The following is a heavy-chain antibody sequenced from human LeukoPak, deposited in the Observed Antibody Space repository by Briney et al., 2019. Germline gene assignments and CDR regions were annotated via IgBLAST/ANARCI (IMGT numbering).Heavy chain of an antibody. CDR1: GYTFTSYY. D-gene: IGHD4-17*01. CDR3: ARDRVPTAATATTYGMDV. J-gene: IGHJ6*02. CDR2: INPSGGGT. Sequence: ASVKVSCKASGYTFTSYYIHWVRQAPGQGLEWMGIINPSGGGTSYPQKIQGRVTMTRDTSTSTVYMELRRLKSEDTAVYYCARDRVPTAATATTYGMDVWGQGTTVTVSS. V-gene: IGHV1-46*01.